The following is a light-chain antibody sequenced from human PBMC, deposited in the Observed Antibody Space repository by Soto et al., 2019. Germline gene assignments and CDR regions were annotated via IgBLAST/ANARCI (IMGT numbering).Light chain of an antibody. CDR2: GAS. CDR1: KSVSTNF. CDR3: QQYGRTSWT. V-gene: IGKV3-20*01. J-gene: IGKJ1*01. Sequence: EIVLTQSPGTLSLSPGEGATLSCRASKSVSTNFFAWYQQKPGQAPRLLIYGASTRATGIPDRFSGSGSGTDFTLTISRLEPEDFAVYYCQQYGRTSWTFGQGTKVEIQ.